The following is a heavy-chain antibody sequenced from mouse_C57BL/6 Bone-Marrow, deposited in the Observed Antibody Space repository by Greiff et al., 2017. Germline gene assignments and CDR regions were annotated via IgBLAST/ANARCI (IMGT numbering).Heavy chain of an antibody. CDR3: ASSGVTYYFDY. CDR2: ILPGSGST. Sequence: VQRVESGAELMKPGASVKLSCKATGYTFTGYWIEWVKQRPGHGLEWIGEILPGSGSTNYNEKFKSKATLTVDKPSSTAYMQLSSLTSEDSAVYYCASSGVTYYFDYWGQGTTLTVSS. D-gene: IGHD2-2*01. J-gene: IGHJ2*01. CDR1: GYTFTGYW. V-gene: IGHV1-9*01.